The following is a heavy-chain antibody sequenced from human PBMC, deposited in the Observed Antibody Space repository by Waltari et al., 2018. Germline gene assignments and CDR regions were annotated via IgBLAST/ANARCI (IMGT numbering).Heavy chain of an antibody. V-gene: IGHV4-34*01. D-gene: IGHD1-1*01. CDR2: INHSGST. Sequence: QVQLQQWGAGRLKPSETLSPTCAVYGGPFSGHYWSWIRQPPGKGLEWIGEINHSGSTNYNPSLKSRVTISVDTSKNQFSLKLSSVTAADTAVYYCARLNGPFTYWGQGTLVTVSS. CDR1: GGPFSGHY. J-gene: IGHJ4*02. CDR3: ARLNGPFTY.